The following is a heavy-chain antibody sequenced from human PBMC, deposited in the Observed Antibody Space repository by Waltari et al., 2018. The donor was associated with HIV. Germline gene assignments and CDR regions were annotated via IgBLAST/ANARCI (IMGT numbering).Heavy chain of an antibody. V-gene: IGHV3-66*02. CDR3: ATGSGTSVSPVY. D-gene: IGHD1-1*01. J-gene: IGHJ4*02. CDR1: GFTVSSNY. CDR2: IYTGGNA. Sequence: EVQVVESGGGLVQPGGSLRLSCAASGFTVSSNYMNWVRQAPGKGLEWVSVIYTGGNADYTDSVKGRFTISRDNSKNTLFLQMNSLRSEDTAVYYCATGSGTSVSPVYWGQGTLVTVSS.